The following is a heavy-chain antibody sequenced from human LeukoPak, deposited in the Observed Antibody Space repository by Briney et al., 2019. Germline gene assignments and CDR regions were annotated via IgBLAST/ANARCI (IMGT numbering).Heavy chain of an antibody. J-gene: IGHJ4*02. D-gene: IGHD3-3*01. CDR3: ARAYDFWSGYYSIDY. V-gene: IGHV1-2*02. Sequence: GASVKVSCKASGYTFTGYYMHWVRQAPGQGLEWMGWINPNSGGTNYAQKIQGRVTMTRDTSISTAYMELSRLRSDDTAVYYCARAYDFWSGYYSIDYWGQGTLVTVSS. CDR2: INPNSGGT. CDR1: GYTFTGYY.